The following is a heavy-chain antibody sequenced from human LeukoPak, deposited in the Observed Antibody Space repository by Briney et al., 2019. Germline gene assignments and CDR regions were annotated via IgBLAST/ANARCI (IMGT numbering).Heavy chain of an antibody. V-gene: IGHV3-48*01. D-gene: IGHD6-6*01. CDR1: GFTFSGYS. Sequence: PGGSLRLSCAASGFTFSGYSMNWVRQAPGNGLEWVSYISSSSTTIYYADSVKGRFTISRDNAKNSLYLQMNSLRAEDMAVYYCARVSSVWQLVARGAIDYWGQGTLVTVSS. J-gene: IGHJ4*02. CDR2: ISSSSTTI. CDR3: ARVSSVWQLVARGAIDY.